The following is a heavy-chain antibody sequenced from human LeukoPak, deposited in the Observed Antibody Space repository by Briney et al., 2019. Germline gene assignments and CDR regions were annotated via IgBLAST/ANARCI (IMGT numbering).Heavy chain of an antibody. CDR2: IKQDGGEK. CDR3: ARTNGDNSYGNGVPYYFDY. CDR1: GFTFSSYW. D-gene: IGHD5-18*01. Sequence: PGGSLRLSCAASGFTFSSYWMSWVRQAPGKGLEWVANIKQDGGEKYYVDSVKGRFTISRDNAKNSLYLQMNSLRAEDTAVYYCARTNGDNSYGNGVPYYFDYWGQGTLVTVSS. V-gene: IGHV3-7*01. J-gene: IGHJ4*02.